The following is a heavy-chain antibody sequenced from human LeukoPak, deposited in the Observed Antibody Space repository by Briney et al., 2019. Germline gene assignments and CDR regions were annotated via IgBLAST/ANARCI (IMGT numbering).Heavy chain of an antibody. D-gene: IGHD6-13*01. CDR1: GFTFSSAW. CDR3: TTGYGSNWYG. J-gene: IGHJ4*02. V-gene: IGHV3-15*01. CDR2: IKSKTDGGTT. Sequence: GGSLRLSCAASGFTFSSAWMNWARQAPGKGLEWLGRIKSKTDGGTTDYAAPVKGRFTISRDDSKNTVYLQMNSLKTEDTAVYYCTTGYGSNWYGWGQGTLVTVSS.